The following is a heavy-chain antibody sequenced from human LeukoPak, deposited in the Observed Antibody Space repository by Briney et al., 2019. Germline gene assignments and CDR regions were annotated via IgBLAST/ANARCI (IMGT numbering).Heavy chain of an antibody. D-gene: IGHD2-2*01. CDR1: GYSFTSYW. CDR2: IYPGDSDT. J-gene: IGHJ3*02. V-gene: IGHV5-51*01. CDR3: AKFLDVVVPAAAFDI. Sequence: GESLKISCKGSGYSFTSYWIGWVRQMPEKGLEWMGIIYPGDSDTRYSPSFQGQVTISADKSISTAYLQWSSLKASDTAMYYCAKFLDVVVPAAAFDIWGQGTMVTVSS.